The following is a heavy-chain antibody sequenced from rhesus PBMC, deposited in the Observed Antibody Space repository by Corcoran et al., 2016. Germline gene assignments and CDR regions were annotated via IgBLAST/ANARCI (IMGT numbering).Heavy chain of an antibody. CDR3: ASGETTGLFGY. J-gene: IGHJ4*01. CDR1: GGSISVYYY. V-gene: IGHV4S14*01. Sequence: QVQLQESGPGLVKPSETLSLTCAVSGGSISVYYYWSWIRQPPVNGLEWIGSIYGSGGCNYLDRSLKSRVTLSLDTSKSRFSLMLSSVTAAGTAVFYCASGETTGLFGYWGQGVLVTVSS. D-gene: IGHD4-29*01. CDR2: IYGSGGCN.